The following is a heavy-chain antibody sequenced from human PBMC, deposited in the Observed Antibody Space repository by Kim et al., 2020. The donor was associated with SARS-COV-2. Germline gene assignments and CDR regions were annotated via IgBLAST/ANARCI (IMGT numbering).Heavy chain of an antibody. D-gene: IGHD2-15*01. CDR1: GGTFSSYA. Sequence: SVKVSCKASGGTFSSYAISWVRQAPGQGLEWMGGIIPIFGTANYAQKFQGRVTITADESTSTAYMELSSLRSEDTAVYYCASPGGYCSGGSCLQFDYWGQGTLVTVSS. CDR3: ASPGGYCSGGSCLQFDY. CDR2: IIPIFGTA. V-gene: IGHV1-69*13. J-gene: IGHJ4*02.